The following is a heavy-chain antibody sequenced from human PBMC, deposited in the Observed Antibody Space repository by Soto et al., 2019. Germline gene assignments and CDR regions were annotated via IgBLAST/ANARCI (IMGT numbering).Heavy chain of an antibody. Sequence: EVQLVESGGGLVQPGGSLRLSCAGSGFTFSNYWMYWVRQVPGKGLVWFSRIKGDGSYTSYADSVKGRFIISRDKAKNTLNLQMKSLGAEDTAVYYCARTCDSMIPTAYWGQRTLVTVSS. D-gene: IGHD3-16*01. CDR2: IKGDGSYT. CDR3: ARTCDSMIPTAY. CDR1: GFTFSNYW. J-gene: IGHJ4*02. V-gene: IGHV3-74*01.